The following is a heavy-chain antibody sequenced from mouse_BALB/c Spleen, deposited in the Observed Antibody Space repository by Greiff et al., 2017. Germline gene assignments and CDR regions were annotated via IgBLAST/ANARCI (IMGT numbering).Heavy chain of an antibody. CDR3: ARNPRGNNCFAY. CDR2: IWSGGST. V-gene: IGHV2-2*02. D-gene: IGHD5-2*01. CDR1: GFSLTSYG. Sequence: QVQLQQSGPGLVQPSQSLSITCTVSGFSLTSYGVHWVRQSPGKGLEWLGVIWSGGSTDYNAAFISRLSISKDNSKSQVFFKMNSLQANDTAIYYCARNPRGNNCFAYWGQGTLVTVSA. J-gene: IGHJ3*01.